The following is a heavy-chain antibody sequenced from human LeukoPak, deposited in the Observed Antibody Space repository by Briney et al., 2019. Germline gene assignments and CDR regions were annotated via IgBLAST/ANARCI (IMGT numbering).Heavy chain of an antibody. CDR1: GFTFSSYW. CDR2: IKQDGSET. CDR3: AKSDMYIFGSYGMDV. D-gene: IGHD3-9*01. Sequence: GGSLRLSCAASGFTFSSYWMSWVRQAPGKGLEWVANIKQDGSETYYVDSVKGRFTISRDNSKNTLYLQMNSLRAEDTAVYYCAKSDMYIFGSYGMDVWGQGTTVTVSS. V-gene: IGHV3-7*01. J-gene: IGHJ6*02.